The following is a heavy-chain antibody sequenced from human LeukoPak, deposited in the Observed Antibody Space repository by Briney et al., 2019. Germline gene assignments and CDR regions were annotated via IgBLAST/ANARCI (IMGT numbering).Heavy chain of an antibody. Sequence: ASVKVSCKASGYTFTGYYMHWVRQAPGQGLEWMGWINPNSGCTNYAQKFQGRVTMTRDTSISTAYMELSRLRSDDTAGYYCARGPEVPAAIKGIWFDPWGQGTLVTV. CDR3: ARGPEVPAAIKGIWFDP. CDR2: INPNSGCT. CDR1: GYTFTGYY. V-gene: IGHV1-2*02. J-gene: IGHJ5*02. D-gene: IGHD2-2*02.